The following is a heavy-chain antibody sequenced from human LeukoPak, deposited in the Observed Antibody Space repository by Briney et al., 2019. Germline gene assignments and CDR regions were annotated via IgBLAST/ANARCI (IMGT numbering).Heavy chain of an antibody. Sequence: GGSLRLSCAASGFTLSSYNMNWVRQAPGKGLEWVSFISSSSSYIYYADSVKGRFTISRDNSKNTLYLQMNSLRAEDTAVYYCAAARVPEYFQHWGQGTLVTVSS. CDR3: AAARVPEYFQH. CDR2: ISSSSSYI. CDR1: GFTLSSYN. V-gene: IGHV3-21*04. D-gene: IGHD5-18*01. J-gene: IGHJ1*01.